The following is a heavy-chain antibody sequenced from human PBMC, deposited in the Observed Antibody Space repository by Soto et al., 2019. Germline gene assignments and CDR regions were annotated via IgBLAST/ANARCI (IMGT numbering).Heavy chain of an antibody. J-gene: IGHJ6*03. CDR2: INPSVSST. Sequence: ASVKVSCKASGYNFINYYIHWVRQAPGQGLEWKGVINPSVSSTTYAQNFQGRVTVTRDTSSSTVYMELSSLGSEDTAVYYCAKGGERDHYYYYYMDVWGKGTTVTVSS. D-gene: IGHD3-16*01. V-gene: IGHV1-46*03. CDR3: AKGGERDHYYYYYMDV. CDR1: GYNFINYY.